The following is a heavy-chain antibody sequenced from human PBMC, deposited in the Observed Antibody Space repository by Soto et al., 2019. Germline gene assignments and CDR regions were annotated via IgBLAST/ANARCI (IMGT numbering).Heavy chain of an antibody. CDR2: IYHSGST. J-gene: IGHJ4*02. Sequence: QLQLQESGSGLVKPSQTLSLTCAVSGGSISSGGYSWSWIRQPPGKGLEWNGYIYHSGSTYYNPALKSRVTRSVDRSKTQFSLKLSSVTAADTAVYYCAAGGGLPRYYWGQGTLVTVSS. CDR3: AAGGGLPRYY. D-gene: IGHD1-26*01. V-gene: IGHV4-30-2*01. CDR1: GGSISSGGYS.